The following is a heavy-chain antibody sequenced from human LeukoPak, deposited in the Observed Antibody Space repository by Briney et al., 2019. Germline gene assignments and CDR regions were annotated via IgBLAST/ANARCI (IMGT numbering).Heavy chain of an antibody. Sequence: GGSLRLSCAASGFTFSSFWMHWVRQAPGKGLVWVSRINSDGSSTTYADSVKGRFTISRDNAKNTLYLQMNNLRAEDTAVYYCARWRSYYDSSGYSNYFDYWGQGTLVTVSS. V-gene: IGHV3-74*03. D-gene: IGHD3-22*01. CDR3: ARWRSYYDSSGYSNYFDY. J-gene: IGHJ4*02. CDR1: GFTFSSFW. CDR2: INSDGSST.